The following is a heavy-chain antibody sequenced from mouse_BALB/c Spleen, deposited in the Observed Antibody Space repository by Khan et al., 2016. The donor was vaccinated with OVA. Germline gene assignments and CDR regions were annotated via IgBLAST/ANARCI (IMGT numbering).Heavy chain of an antibody. Sequence: VQLQQSGPGLVKPSQSLSLTCTVTGYSITSGYGWNWIRQFPGNKLEWMGYISYSGSTNYNPSPKIRISFTRDTSKNQFFLQLNSVATENTATYYCARTARIKYWGQGTTLTVSS. V-gene: IGHV3-2*02. CDR2: ISYSGST. CDR3: ARTARIKY. J-gene: IGHJ2*01. CDR1: GYSITSGYG. D-gene: IGHD3-3*01.